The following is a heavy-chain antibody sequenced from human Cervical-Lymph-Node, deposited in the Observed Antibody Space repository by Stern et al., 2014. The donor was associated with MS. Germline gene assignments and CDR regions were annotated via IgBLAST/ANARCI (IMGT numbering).Heavy chain of an antibody. CDR2: IFCADYK. CDR1: GFSLSTSGVG. V-gene: IGHV2-5*02. CDR3: AHSSWYSYFDY. Sequence: QVTLKESGPTLVKPTQTLTLTCTFSGFSLSTSGVGVGWIRQPPGHALEWLALIFCADYKRSSPSLNSLLPLTKDTSKNQVVLTMTNMDPVDTATYYCAHSSWYSYFDYWGQGTLVTVSS. J-gene: IGHJ4*02. D-gene: IGHD6-13*01.